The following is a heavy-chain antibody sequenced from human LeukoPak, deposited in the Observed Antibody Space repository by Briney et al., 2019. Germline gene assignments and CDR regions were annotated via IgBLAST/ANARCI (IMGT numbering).Heavy chain of an antibody. CDR3: ARAGRTGSNDGGY. Sequence: GGSLRLSCAASGFTFRFYGMNWVRQAPGKGLEWVSSISSSSTYIYYGDSVKGRFTISRDNAKNSLYLQMNSLRAEDTAVYYCARAGRTGSNDGGYWGQGTLVTVPS. CDR2: ISSSSTYI. CDR1: GFTFRFYG. V-gene: IGHV3-21*01. D-gene: IGHD2-8*01. J-gene: IGHJ4*02.